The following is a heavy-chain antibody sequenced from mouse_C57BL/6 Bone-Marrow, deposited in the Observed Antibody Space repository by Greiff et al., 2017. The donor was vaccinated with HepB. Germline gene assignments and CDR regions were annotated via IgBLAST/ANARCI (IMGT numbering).Heavy chain of an antibody. CDR3: GDSFAY. Sequence: VQLKQSGPGLVKPSQSLSLTCSVTGYSITSGYYWNWIRQFPGNKLEWMGYISYDGSNNYNPSLKNRISITRDTSKNQFFLKLNSVTTEDTATYYCGDSFAYWGQGTLVTVSA. V-gene: IGHV3-6*01. CDR2: ISYDGSN. J-gene: IGHJ3*01. CDR1: GYSITSGYY.